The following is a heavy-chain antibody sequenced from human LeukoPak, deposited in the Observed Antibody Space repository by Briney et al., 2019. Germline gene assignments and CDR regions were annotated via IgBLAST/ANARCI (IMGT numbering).Heavy chain of an antibody. V-gene: IGHV1-2*02. CDR3: AGEPLPHCSSTSCYTSSQDYYYYYGMDV. D-gene: IGHD2-2*02. CDR1: GYTFTGYY. Sequence: ASVKVSCKASGYTFTGYYMHWVRQAPGQGLEWMGWINPNSGGTNYAQKFQGRVTMTRDTSISTAYMELSRLRSDDPAVYYCAGEPLPHCSSTSCYTSSQDYYYYYGMDVWGQGTTVTVSS. CDR2: INPNSGGT. J-gene: IGHJ6*02.